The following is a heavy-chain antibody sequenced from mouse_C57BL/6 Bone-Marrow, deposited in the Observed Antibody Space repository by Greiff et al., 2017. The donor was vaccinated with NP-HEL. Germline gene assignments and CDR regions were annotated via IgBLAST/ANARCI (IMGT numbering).Heavy chain of an antibody. CDR2: INPSTGGT. Sequence: VQLKESGPELVKPGASVKISCKASGYSFTGYYMNWVKQSPEKSLEWIGEINPSTGGTTYNQKFKAKATLTVDKSSSTAYMQLKSLTSEDSAVYYCARIYYYGSSYGWFAYWGQGTLVTVSA. V-gene: IGHV1-42*01. CDR3: ARIYYYGSSYGWFAY. CDR1: GYSFTGYY. J-gene: IGHJ3*01. D-gene: IGHD1-1*01.